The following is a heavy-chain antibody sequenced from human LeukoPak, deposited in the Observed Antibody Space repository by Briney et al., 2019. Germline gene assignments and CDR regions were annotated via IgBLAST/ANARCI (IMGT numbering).Heavy chain of an antibody. D-gene: IGHD3-10*01. CDR3: ARDYHGSGSLTTFDS. J-gene: IGHJ4*02. V-gene: IGHV1-46*01. CDR2: INPRGGSA. CDR1: GYTFTSFF. Sequence: ASVTVSCTASGYTFTSFFMHWVRQAPGQGLEWMGIINPRGGSATSAQRFQGRLTVTRDTSTSTVYMELSSLTSEDTAVYYCARDYHGSGSLTTFDSWGQGTLVTVSS.